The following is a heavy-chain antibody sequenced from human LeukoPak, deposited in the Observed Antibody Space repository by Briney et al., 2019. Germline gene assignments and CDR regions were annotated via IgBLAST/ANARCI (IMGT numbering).Heavy chain of an antibody. V-gene: IGHV4-34*01. Sequence: SETLSLTCAVYGGSFSGYYWSWIRQPPGKGLEWIGEINHSGSTNYNPSLKSRVTISVDTSKNQFSLKLSSVTAADTAVYYCARGPRYDFWSGYLGYWGQGTLVTVSS. D-gene: IGHD3-3*01. J-gene: IGHJ4*02. CDR1: GGSFSGYY. CDR2: INHSGST. CDR3: ARGPRYDFWSGYLGY.